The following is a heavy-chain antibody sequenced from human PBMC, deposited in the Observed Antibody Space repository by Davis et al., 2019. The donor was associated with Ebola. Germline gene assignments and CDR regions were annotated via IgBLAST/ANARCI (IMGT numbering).Heavy chain of an antibody. V-gene: IGHV4-4*02. D-gene: IGHD4-17*01. Sequence: MPSETLSLTCAVSGGSISSSNWWSWLRQPPGKGLEWIGEIYHSGSTNYNPSLKSRVTISVDKSKNQFSLKLSSVTAADTAVYYCASNDYGDAMPVRWGQGTLVTVSS. CDR3: ASNDYGDAMPVR. CDR2: IYHSGST. J-gene: IGHJ4*02. CDR1: GGSISSSNW.